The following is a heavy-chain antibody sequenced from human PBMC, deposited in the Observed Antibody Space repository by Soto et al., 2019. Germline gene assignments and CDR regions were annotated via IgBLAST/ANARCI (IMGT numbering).Heavy chain of an antibody. D-gene: IGHD4-17*01. Sequence: ASVKVSCKASGYTFTSYGISWVRQAPGQGLEWMGWISAYNGNTNYAQKLQGRVTMTTDTSTSTAYMELRSLRSDDTATYFCATWVDYGDFEGFDFWGQGTLVTVSS. J-gene: IGHJ4*02. V-gene: IGHV1-18*01. CDR2: ISAYNGNT. CDR3: ATWVDYGDFEGFDF. CDR1: GYTFTSYG.